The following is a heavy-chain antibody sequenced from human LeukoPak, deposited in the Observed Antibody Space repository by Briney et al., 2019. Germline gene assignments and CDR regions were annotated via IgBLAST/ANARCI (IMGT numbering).Heavy chain of an antibody. Sequence: ASVKVSCKASGYTFTSYAMHWVRQAPGQRLEWMGWINAGNGITKYSQKFQGRVTITRDTSASTAYMELSSLRSEDTAVYYCASGHMGYCSGGSCLDYWGQGTLVIVSS. J-gene: IGHJ4*02. CDR1: GYTFTSYA. V-gene: IGHV1-3*01. CDR3: ASGHMGYCSGGSCLDY. CDR2: INAGNGIT. D-gene: IGHD2-15*01.